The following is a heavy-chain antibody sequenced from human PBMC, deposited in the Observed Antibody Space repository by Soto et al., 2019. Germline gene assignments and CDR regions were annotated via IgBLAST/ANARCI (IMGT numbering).Heavy chain of an antibody. CDR2: ISAYNGNT. D-gene: IGHD2-15*01. Sequence: QVQLVQSGAEVKKPGASVKVSCKASGYTFTSYGISWVRQAPGQGLEWMGWISAYNGNTNYAQKLQGRVTMTTDTTTRASNMERRRRRYDDTAVYCCARTDIVVVVAAPYYYMDVWGKGTTVTVSS. V-gene: IGHV1-18*01. CDR1: GYTFTSYG. J-gene: IGHJ6*03. CDR3: ARTDIVVVVAAPYYYMDV.